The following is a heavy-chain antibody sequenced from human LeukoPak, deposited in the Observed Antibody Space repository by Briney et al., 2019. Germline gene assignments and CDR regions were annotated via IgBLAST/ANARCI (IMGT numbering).Heavy chain of an antibody. CDR3: ARATTVQMAPYYFDY. CDR1: GFTVSANY. CDR2: IYSGGST. V-gene: IGHV3-53*04. J-gene: IGHJ4*02. D-gene: IGHD1-14*01. Sequence: PGGSLRLSCAASGFTVSANYMSWVRQAPGKGLEWVSVIYSGGSTCYADSVKGRFTISRHNSQNTVYLQMNSLTAEDTAVYYCARATTVQMAPYYFDYWGQGTLVTVSS.